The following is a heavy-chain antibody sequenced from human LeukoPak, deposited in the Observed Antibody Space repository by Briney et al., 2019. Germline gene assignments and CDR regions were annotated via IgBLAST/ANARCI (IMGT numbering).Heavy chain of an antibody. CDR3: AKGPDYGDYRRPFDY. D-gene: IGHD4-17*01. J-gene: IGHJ4*02. V-gene: IGHV3-30*18. CDR1: GFTFSSYG. CDR2: ISYDGSNK. Sequence: GGSLRLSCAASGFTFSSYGMSWVRQAPGKGLEWVAVISYDGSNKYYADSVKGRFTISRDNSKNTLYLQMNSLRAGDTAVYYCAKGPDYGDYRRPFDYWGQGTLVTVSS.